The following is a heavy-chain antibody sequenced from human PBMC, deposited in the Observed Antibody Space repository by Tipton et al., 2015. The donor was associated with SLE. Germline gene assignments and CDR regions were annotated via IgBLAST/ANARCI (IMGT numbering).Heavy chain of an antibody. CDR1: GGSFSGYY. CDR3: ARGTDARGAFDI. CDR2: INHSGRT. J-gene: IGHJ3*02. V-gene: IGHV4-34*01. D-gene: IGHD3-10*01. Sequence: LRLSCAVYGGSFSGYYWSWIRQPPGKGLEWIGEINHSGRTNYNPSLKSRVTISVDTSKNQFSLKLSSVTAADTAVYYCARGTDARGAFDIWGQGTMVTVSS.